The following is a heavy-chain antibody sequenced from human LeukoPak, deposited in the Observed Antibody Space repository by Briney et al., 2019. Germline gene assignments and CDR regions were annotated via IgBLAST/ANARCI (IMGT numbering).Heavy chain of an antibody. CDR1: GYTFTGYY. V-gene: IGHV1-2*02. D-gene: IGHD6-6*01. CDR3: ARESLEYSSSSDAFDI. CDR2: INPNSSGT. Sequence: ASVKVSCKASGYTFTGYYMHWVRQAPGQGLEWMGWINPNSSGTNYAQKFQGRVTMTRDTSISTAYMELSRLRSDDTAVYYCARESLEYSSSSDAFDIWGQGTMVTVSS. J-gene: IGHJ3*02.